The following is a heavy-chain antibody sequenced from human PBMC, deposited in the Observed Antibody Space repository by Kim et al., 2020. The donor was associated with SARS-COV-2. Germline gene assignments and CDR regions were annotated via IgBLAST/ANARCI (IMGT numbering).Heavy chain of an antibody. V-gene: IGHV3-23*01. CDR3: ARIIAAAGFDY. J-gene: IGHJ4*02. Sequence: TYYADSVKGRFTISRDNSKNTLYLQMNSLRAEDTAVYYCARIIAAAGFDYWGQGTLVTVSS. D-gene: IGHD6-13*01. CDR2: T.